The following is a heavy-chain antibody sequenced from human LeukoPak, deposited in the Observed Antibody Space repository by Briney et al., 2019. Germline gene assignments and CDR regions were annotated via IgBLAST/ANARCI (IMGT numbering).Heavy chain of an antibody. CDR2: ISASDGTT. CDR3: ARCGAAVTTHFSH. J-gene: IGHJ4*01. D-gene: IGHD4-17*01. Sequence: ASVKVSFKASGCSFSIYGITGVGQAPGQGREYVGWISASDGTTNYAQKVQDRVTTTTDTSTSTAYLELRRLRSEDTAVYYCARCGAAVTTHFSHWGHGTLVTVSS. CDR1: GCSFSIYG. V-gene: IGHV1-18*01.